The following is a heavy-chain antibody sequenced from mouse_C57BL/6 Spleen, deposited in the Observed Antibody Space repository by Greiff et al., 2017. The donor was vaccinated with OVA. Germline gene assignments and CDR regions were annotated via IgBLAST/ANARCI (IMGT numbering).Heavy chain of an antibody. V-gene: IGHV3-6*01. J-gene: IGHJ2*01. CDR2: ISYDGSN. Sequence: DVKLVESGPGLVKPSQSLSLTCSVTGYSITSGYYWNWIRQFPGNKLEWMGYISYDGSNNYNPSLKNRISITRDTSKNQFFLKLNSVTTEDTATYYCARRDYGSSPYFDYWGQGTTLTVSS. CDR1: GYSITSGYY. CDR3: ARRDYGSSPYFDY. D-gene: IGHD1-1*01.